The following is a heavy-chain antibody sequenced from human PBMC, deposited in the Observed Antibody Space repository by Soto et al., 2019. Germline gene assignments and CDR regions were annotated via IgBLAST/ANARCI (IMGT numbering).Heavy chain of an antibody. D-gene: IGHD3-10*01. V-gene: IGHV1-46*01. CDR2: INPSGGST. J-gene: IGHJ4*02. CDR3: ARGGELRFFDY. CDR1: GYTFTSYG. Sequence: GASVKVSCKASGYTFTSYGISWVRQAPGQGLEWMGIINPSGGSTSYAQKFQGRVTMTRDTSTSTVYMELSSLRSEDTAVYYCARGGELRFFDYWGQGTLVTVSS.